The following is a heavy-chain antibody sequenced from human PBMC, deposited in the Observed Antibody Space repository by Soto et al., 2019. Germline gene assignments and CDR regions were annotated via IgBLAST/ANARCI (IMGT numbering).Heavy chain of an antibody. D-gene: IGHD2-2*01. CDR2: IYESGSI. J-gene: IGHJ1*01. CDR3: AVGHCESSTCSREYFQH. CDR1: GYSISSGYY. V-gene: IGHV4-38-2*01. Sequence: SETLSLTCAVSGYSISSGYYWGWIRQPPGKGLEWIGTIYESGSIFQNPSLKSRVTISVDTSKKHFSLKLRSVTAADTAVYYCAVGHCESSTCSREYFQHWGQGTMVTV.